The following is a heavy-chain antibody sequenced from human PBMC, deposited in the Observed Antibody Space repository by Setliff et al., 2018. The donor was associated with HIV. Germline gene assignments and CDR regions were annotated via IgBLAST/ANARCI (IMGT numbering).Heavy chain of an antibody. V-gene: IGHV3-74*01. Sequence: PGGSLRLSCAASGFIFSSKWMHWVRQVPGKGLVWVSRIDTDGSITSYADSVKGRFTISRDNAKSTLYLQMNSLRAEDTAVYYCARAGVVEGYYYYYYMDVWGKGTTVTVSS. D-gene: IGHD2-15*01. J-gene: IGHJ6*03. CDR1: GFIFSSKW. CDR2: IDTDGSIT. CDR3: ARAGVVEGYYYYYYMDV.